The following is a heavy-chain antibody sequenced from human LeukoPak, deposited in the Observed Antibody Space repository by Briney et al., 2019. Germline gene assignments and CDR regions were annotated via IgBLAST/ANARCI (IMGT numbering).Heavy chain of an antibody. CDR2: INHSGST. Sequence: PSETLSLTCAVHGGSFSGYYWSWIRQPPGKGLEWIGEINHSGSTNYNPSLKSRVTISVDTSKNQFSLKLSSVTAADTAVYYCARGDLYSSGWYDYWGQGTLVTVSS. CDR1: GGSFSGYY. D-gene: IGHD6-19*01. J-gene: IGHJ4*02. V-gene: IGHV4-34*01. CDR3: ARGDLYSSGWYDY.